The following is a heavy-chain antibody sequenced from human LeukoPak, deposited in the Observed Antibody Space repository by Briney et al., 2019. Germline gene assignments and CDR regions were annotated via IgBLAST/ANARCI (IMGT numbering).Heavy chain of an antibody. CDR1: GFNFSSYS. CDR2: ISSSSSFR. D-gene: IGHD6-13*01. J-gene: IGHJ4*02. Sequence: PGGSLRLSCAASGFNFSSYSMNWVRQAPGKGLEWVSSISSSSSFRYYADSVKGRFTISRDNAKNSLYLQMNSLRAEDTAVYYCARDYLVAAAGTYYGGQGTLVTVSS. CDR3: ARDYLVAAAGTYY. V-gene: IGHV3-21*01.